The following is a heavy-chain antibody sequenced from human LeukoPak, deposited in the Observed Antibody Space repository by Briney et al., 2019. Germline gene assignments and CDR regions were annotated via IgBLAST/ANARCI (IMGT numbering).Heavy chain of an antibody. D-gene: IGHD4-17*01. V-gene: IGHV3-30*03. CDR2: ISYDGSNK. CDR3: AILMTTVTIDY. CDR1: GITFSSYG. J-gene: IGHJ4*02. Sequence: PGGFMRLSCAASGITFSSYGMHWVRQAPGKGLEWVAVISYDGSNKYYADSVKGRFTISRDNSKNTLYLQMNSLRAEDTAVYYCAILMTTVTIDYWGQGTLVTVSS.